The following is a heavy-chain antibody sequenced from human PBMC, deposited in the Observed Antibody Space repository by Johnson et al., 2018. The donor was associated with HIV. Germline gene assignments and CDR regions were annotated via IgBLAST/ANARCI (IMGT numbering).Heavy chain of an antibody. D-gene: IGHD5-18*01. CDR2: ISYDGSDK. V-gene: IGHV3-30-3*01. Sequence: QMQLVESGGGLVQPGGSLRLSCAASGFTVSSNYMSWVRQAPGKGLEWVSVISYDGSDKYYADSVKGRFTISRDNSRNTLYVHMNSLRAEDTAVYYCARGKAWIQRWDDAFDIWGQGTLVIVSS. CDR1: GFTVSSNY. J-gene: IGHJ3*02. CDR3: ARGKAWIQRWDDAFDI.